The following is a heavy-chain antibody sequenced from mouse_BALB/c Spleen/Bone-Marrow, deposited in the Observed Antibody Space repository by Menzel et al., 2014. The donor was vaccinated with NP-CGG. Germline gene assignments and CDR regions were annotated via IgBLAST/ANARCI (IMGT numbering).Heavy chain of an antibody. J-gene: IGHJ2*01. CDR2: IYSNGGST. D-gene: IGHD2-10*02. CDR3: ARHGGYGNYFDY. CDR1: GFTFSSYY. Sequence: EVKLMESGGGLVKLGGSLKLSCAASGFTFSSYYMSWVRQTPEKRLELVAAIYSNGGSTYYPDTVKGRFTISRDNAKNTLYLQMSSLKSEDTALYYCARHGGYGNYFDYWGQGTTLTVSS. V-gene: IGHV5-6-2*01.